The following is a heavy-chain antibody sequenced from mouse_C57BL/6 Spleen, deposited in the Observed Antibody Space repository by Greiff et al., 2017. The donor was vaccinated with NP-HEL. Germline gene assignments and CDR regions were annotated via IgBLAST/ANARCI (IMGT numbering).Heavy chain of an antibody. J-gene: IGHJ3*01. CDR2: IDPENGDT. CDR3: TTGDDSFPY. V-gene: IGHV14-4*01. Sequence: VQLQQPGAELVKPGASVKLSCKASGYTFTSYWMHWVKQRPGRGLEWIGRIDPENGDTEYASKFQGKATITADTSSNTAYLQLSSLTSEDTAVYYCTTGDDSFPYWGQGTLVTVSA. CDR1: GYTFTSYW. D-gene: IGHD2-4*01.